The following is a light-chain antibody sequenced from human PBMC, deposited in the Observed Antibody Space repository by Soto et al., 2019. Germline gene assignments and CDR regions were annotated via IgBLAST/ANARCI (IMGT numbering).Light chain of an antibody. J-gene: IGKJ1*01. CDR2: DAS. V-gene: IGKV1-5*01. Sequence: DIQMTQSPSTLSASVGDGVTITCRASQSIKNWLAWYQQKPGTAPKFMIYDASTLESGVPSRFSGSGSGTECTLTISSLQPDDVATYYCQHYNSYSEAFGQGTKVDIK. CDR1: QSIKNW. CDR3: QHYNSYSEA.